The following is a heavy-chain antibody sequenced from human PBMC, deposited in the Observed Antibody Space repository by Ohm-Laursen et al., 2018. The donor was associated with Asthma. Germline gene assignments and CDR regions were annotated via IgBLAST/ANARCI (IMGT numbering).Heavy chain of an antibody. CDR3: AKAIAARRYYYYGMDV. Sequence: SLRLSCAAPGFTFSSYSMNWVRQAPGKGLEWVSGISWNSGSIGYADSVKGRFTISRDNAKNSLYLQMNSLRAEDTALYYCAKAIAARRYYYYGMDVWGQGTTVTVSS. CDR1: GFTFSSYS. CDR2: ISWNSGSI. V-gene: IGHV3-9*01. D-gene: IGHD6-6*01. J-gene: IGHJ6*02.